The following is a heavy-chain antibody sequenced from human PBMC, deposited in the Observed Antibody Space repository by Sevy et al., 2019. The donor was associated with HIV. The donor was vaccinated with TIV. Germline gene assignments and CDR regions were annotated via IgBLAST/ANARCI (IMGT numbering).Heavy chain of an antibody. CDR1: GFTFSSYA. CDR3: ARVGADIVVVTAPIDY. Sequence: GGSLRLSCAASGFTFSSYAMHWVRRAPGKGLEWVAVVSYDGSNKYYADSVKGRFTISRDNSKNTLYLQMNSLRAEDTAVYYCARVGADIVVVTAPIDYWGQGTLVTVSS. V-gene: IGHV3-30-3*01. J-gene: IGHJ4*02. D-gene: IGHD2-21*02. CDR2: VSYDGSNK.